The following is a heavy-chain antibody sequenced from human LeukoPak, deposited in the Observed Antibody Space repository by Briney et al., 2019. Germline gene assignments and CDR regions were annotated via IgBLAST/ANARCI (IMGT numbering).Heavy chain of an antibody. J-gene: IGHJ5*01. D-gene: IGHD2-2*01. CDR2: ISGSGGST. Sequence: PGGSLRLSCVVSGFTFSSYAMSWVRQAPGKGLEWVSGISGSGGSTYYADSLKGRFTISRDNTKNTLYLQMNSLRAEDTAVYYCAKDRHAPGRYCSSTSCFPFDSWGQGTLVTVSS. CDR1: GFTFSSYA. CDR3: AKDRHAPGRYCSSTSCFPFDS. V-gene: IGHV3-23*01.